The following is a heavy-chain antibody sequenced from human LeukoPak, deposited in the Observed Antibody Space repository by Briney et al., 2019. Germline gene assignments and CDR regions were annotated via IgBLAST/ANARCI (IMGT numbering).Heavy chain of an antibody. J-gene: IGHJ4*02. CDR3: ARWAGDIAARRRSIDY. Sequence: PSETLSLTCTVSGGSISSYYWSWIRQPPGKGLEWIGYIYYSGSTNYNPSLKSRVTISVDTSKNQFSLKLSSVTAADTAVYYCARWAGDIAARRRSIDYWGQGTLVTVSS. V-gene: IGHV4-59*01. CDR1: GGSISSYY. CDR2: IYYSGST. D-gene: IGHD6-6*01.